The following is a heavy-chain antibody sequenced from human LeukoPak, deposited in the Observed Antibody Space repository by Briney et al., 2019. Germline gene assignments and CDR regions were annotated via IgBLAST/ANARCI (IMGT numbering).Heavy chain of an antibody. V-gene: IGHV4-39*01. CDR2: VYYSGDT. CDR1: GGSISSSGDY. J-gene: IGHJ2*01. CDR3: ARSLIRVPAYRYFDL. Sequence: SETLSLTCTVSGGSISSSGDYWGWIRQPPGKGLEWIGSVYYSGDTYYNPSLKSRVTLSVDTSKNQFSLKLSSVTATDTAVYYCARSLIRVPAYRYFDLWGRGTLVTVSS. D-gene: IGHD2-2*01.